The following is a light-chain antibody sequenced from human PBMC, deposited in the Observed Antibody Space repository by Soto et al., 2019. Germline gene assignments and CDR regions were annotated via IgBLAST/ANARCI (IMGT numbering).Light chain of an antibody. CDR2: GAS. J-gene: IGKJ1*01. V-gene: IGKV4-1*01. CDR1: QSVLYSSKNKNY. CDR3: QQYNNWLGT. Sequence: DIVMTQSPDSLAVSLGERATINCKSGQSVLYSSKNKNYLAWYQQKAGQPPKLLIFGASTRESGVPDRFSGSGSGTDFTLTISSLQAEDVAVYYCQQYNNWLGTFGQGTKVEIK.